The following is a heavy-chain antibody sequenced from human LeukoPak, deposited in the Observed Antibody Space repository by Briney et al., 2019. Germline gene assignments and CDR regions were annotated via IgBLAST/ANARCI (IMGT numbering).Heavy chain of an antibody. CDR2: INHSGST. J-gene: IGHJ4*02. D-gene: IGHD6-13*01. V-gene: IGHV4-34*01. Sequence: PSETLSLICAVYGGLYSGYYWSWIRQPPGKGLEWIGEINHSGSTNYNPSLTSRGNISVDTFKNHFSLKLSSVTVADNAVYYCSGEIGSSSWIDYWGQGTLVTVSS. CDR3: SGEIGSSSWIDY. CDR1: GGLYSGYY.